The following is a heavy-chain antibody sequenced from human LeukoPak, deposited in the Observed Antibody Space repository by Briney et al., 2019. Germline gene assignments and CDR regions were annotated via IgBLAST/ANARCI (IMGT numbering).Heavy chain of an antibody. Sequence: SETLSLTCTVSGGSISSGGYYWSWIRQPPGKGLEWIGYIYHSGSTYYNPSLKSRVTISVDRSKNQFSLKLSSVTAADTAVYYCARAAYSSGWYLDYWGQGTLVTVSS. J-gene: IGHJ4*02. CDR2: IYHSGST. V-gene: IGHV4-30-2*01. D-gene: IGHD6-19*01. CDR1: GGSISSGGYY. CDR3: ARAAYSSGWYLDY.